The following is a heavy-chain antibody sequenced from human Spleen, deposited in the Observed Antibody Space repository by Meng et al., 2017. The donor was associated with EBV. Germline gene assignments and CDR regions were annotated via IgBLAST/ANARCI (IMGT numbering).Heavy chain of an antibody. CDR3: ARESGRGYSSDY. CDR1: GGTFRNSA. CDR2: IIPMFGAP. V-gene: IGHV1-69*01. D-gene: IGHD5-18*01. J-gene: IGHJ4*02. Sequence: QVQVEQSGGGVKKPGASVKVYCKASGGTFRNSAISWVRQAPGQGLEWMGGIIPMFGAPDYAQRFQDRVTITADESTSTVYMELNSLRSEDTAVYYCARESGRGYSSDYWGQGTLVTVSS.